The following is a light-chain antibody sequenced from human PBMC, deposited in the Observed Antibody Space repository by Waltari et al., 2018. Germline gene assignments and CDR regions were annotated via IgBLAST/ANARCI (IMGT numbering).Light chain of an antibody. CDR2: EGS. V-gene: IGLV2-23*01. CDR1: SSDVGSYNL. CDR3: CSYAASSVRV. J-gene: IGLJ3*02. Sequence: QSALTQPASVSGSPGQSITISCTGTSSDVGSYNLVSWYQQHPGKAPKLMIYEGSKRPPGVSNRFSGSKSGNTASLTISGLQAEDEADYYCCSYAASSVRVFGGGTKLTVL.